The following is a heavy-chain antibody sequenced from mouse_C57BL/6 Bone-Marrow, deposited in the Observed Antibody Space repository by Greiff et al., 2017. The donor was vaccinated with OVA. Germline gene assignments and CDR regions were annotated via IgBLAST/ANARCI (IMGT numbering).Heavy chain of an antibody. V-gene: IGHV1-18*01. CDR1: GYTFTDYN. D-gene: IGHD2-1*01. J-gene: IGHJ3*01. Sequence: EVQRVESGPELVKPGASVKIPCKASGYTFTDYNMDWVKQSHGKSLEWIGDINPNNGGTIYNQKFKGKATLTVDKSSSTAYMELRSLTSEDTAVYYCARSGISYGNYGFAYWGQGTLVTVSA. CDR3: ARSGISYGNYGFAY. CDR2: INPNNGGT.